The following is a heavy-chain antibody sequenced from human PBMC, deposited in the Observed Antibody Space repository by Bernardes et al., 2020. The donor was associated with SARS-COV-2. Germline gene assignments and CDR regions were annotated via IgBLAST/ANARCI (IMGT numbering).Heavy chain of an antibody. CDR2: INPSGGST. V-gene: IGHV1-46*01. Sequence: ASVKVSCKASGYTFTSYYMHWVRQAPGQGLEWMGIINPSGGSTSYAQKFQGRVTMTRDTSTSTVYMELSSLRSEDTAVYYCARDIVVVPAAMGEGQYYYYGMAVWDQGTTVTVSS. J-gene: IGHJ6*02. CDR3: ARDIVVVPAAMGEGQYYYYGMAV. CDR1: GYTFTSYY. D-gene: IGHD2-2*01.